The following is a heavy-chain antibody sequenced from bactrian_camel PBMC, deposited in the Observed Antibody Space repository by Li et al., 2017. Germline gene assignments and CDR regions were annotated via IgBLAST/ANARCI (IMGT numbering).Heavy chain of an antibody. V-gene: IGHV3S10*01. J-gene: IGHJ6*01. CDR2: IYRDG. CDR1: GFIFSSGD. Sequence: VQLVESGGGLVQPGGSLRLSCEASGFIFSSGDLTWVRQAPGKGLEWVSSIYRDGDYADSVKGRFTITRDNAKNTLYLQMNSLKPEDTAMYYCAADPNCWLQPRIDVPGFRVWGQGTQVTVS. CDR3: AADPNCWLQPRIDVPGFRV. D-gene: IGHD2*01.